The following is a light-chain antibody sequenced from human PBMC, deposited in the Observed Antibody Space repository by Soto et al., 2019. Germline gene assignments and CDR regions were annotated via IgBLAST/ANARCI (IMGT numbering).Light chain of an antibody. CDR1: SSDVGSYSL. V-gene: IGLV2-23*01. CDR3: CSYAGSSSLV. Sequence: QSVLAQPASVSGSPGQSITISCTGTSSDVGSYSLISWYQQQPGKAPKLVIYGASERPSGVSDRFSGSKSGNTASLTISGLQPEDEADYYCCSYAGSSSLVFGNGTKVTV. CDR2: GAS. J-gene: IGLJ1*01.